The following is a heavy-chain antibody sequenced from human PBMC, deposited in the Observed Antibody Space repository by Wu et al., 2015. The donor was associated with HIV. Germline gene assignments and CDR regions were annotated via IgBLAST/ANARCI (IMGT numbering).Heavy chain of an antibody. D-gene: IGHD3-10*01. V-gene: IGHV1-18*01. J-gene: IGHJ6*03. CDR3: ARAVTVGGFGGEVTTYYYMDV. CDR2: ISAYNGNT. CDR1: GYTFTSYG. Sequence: QVQLVQSGAEVKKPGASVKVSCKASGYTFTSYGISWVRQAPGQGLEWMGWISAYNGNTNYAQKLQGRVTMTTDTSTSTAYMELRSLRSDDTAVYYCARAVTVGGFGGEVTTYYYMDVVGTKGTTGHRLL.